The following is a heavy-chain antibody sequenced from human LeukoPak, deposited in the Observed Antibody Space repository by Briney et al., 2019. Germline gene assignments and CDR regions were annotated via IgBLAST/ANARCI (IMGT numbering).Heavy chain of an antibody. CDR1: GGSISSYY. V-gene: IGHV4-4*07. J-gene: IGHJ5*02. Sequence: SETLSLTCTVSGGSISSYYWSWIRQPAGKGLEWIGRIYTSGSTNYNPSLKSRVTISVDTSKNQFSLKLSSVTAADTAVYYCARTMTYGNWFDPWGQGTLVTVSS. D-gene: IGHD4-17*01. CDR3: ARTMTYGNWFDP. CDR2: IYTSGST.